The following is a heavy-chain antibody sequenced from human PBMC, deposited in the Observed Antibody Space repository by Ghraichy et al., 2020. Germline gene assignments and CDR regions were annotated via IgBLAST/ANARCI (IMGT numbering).Heavy chain of an antibody. CDR3: AKEVSPYCGGDCYNYWYFDL. CDR1: GFTFSSNG. J-gene: IGHJ2*01. D-gene: IGHD2-21*01. CDR2: ISYDGSNK. V-gene: IGHV3-30*18. Sequence: GGSLRLSCAASGFTFSSNGMHWVRQAPGKGLEWVAVISYDGSNKYYADSVKGRFTISRDNSKNTLYLQMNSLRAEDTAVYYCAKEVSPYCGGDCYNYWYFDLWGRGTLVTVSS.